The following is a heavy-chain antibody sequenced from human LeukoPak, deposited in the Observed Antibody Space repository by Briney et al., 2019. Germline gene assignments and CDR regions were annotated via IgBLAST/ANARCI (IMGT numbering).Heavy chain of an antibody. Sequence: SETLSLMRTVSGVPISRHYWSWIPHPPGKGLEWIGYIYYSGSTNYNPSLKSRVPISVGTSKIQFSLKLSSVTAANTAVYYCARGYGHGDYWGQGSLVSVSS. CDR2: IYYSGST. J-gene: IGHJ4*02. CDR1: GVPISRHY. V-gene: IGHV4-59*11. CDR3: ARGYGHGDY. D-gene: IGHD1-14*01.